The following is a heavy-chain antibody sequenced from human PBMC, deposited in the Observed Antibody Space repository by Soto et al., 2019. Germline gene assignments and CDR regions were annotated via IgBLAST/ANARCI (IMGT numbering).Heavy chain of an antibody. J-gene: IGHJ4*02. CDR1: GFTFSNYG. V-gene: IGHV3-30*18. CDR2: ISYDGSNK. CDR3: AKDLHSSGWAAYNFDY. D-gene: IGHD6-25*01. Sequence: GGSLRLSCAPSGFTFSNYGMHWIRQAPGKGLEWVALISYDGSNKYYADSVKGRFTISRDNTKNTLYLQMNSLRAEDSAAYYCAKDLHSSGWAAYNFDYWGQGTLVTVSS.